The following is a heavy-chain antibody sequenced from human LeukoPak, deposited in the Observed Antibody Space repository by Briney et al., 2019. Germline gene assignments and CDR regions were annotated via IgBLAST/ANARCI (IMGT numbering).Heavy chain of an antibody. J-gene: IGHJ4*02. CDR3: AKGPRLIWFGGPSHFDY. D-gene: IGHD3-10*01. Sequence: GGSLRLSCAASALTFSNYAMTWVRQAPGKGLEWISAISGSAGSTYYADSVKGRFTISRDNSKNTLYLQMNSLRAEDTAVYYCAKGPRLIWFGGPSHFDYWGQGTLVTVSS. V-gene: IGHV3-23*01. CDR2: ISGSAGST. CDR1: ALTFSNYA.